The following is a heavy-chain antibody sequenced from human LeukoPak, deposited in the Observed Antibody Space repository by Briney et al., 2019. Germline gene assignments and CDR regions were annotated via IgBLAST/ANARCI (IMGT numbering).Heavy chain of an antibody. J-gene: IGHJ5*02. CDR3: ARRYCSSTSCYGSELGFDP. D-gene: IGHD2-2*01. CDR2: INHSGST. Sequence: SETLSLTCAVYGGSFGGYYWSWIRQPPGKGLEWIGEINHSGSTNYNPSLKSRVTISVDTSKNQFSLKLSSVTAADTAVYYCARRYCSSTSCYGSELGFDPWGQGTLVTVSS. V-gene: IGHV4-34*01. CDR1: GGSFGGYY.